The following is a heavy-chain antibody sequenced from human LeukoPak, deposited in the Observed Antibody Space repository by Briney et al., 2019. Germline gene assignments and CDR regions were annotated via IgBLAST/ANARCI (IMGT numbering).Heavy chain of an antibody. CDR1: GFTFSSYT. J-gene: IGHJ5*01. CDR3: ARESDSGGSSA. D-gene: IGHD2-15*01. Sequence: LGGSVRLSCAASGFTFSSYTMNWVRQAPGKGLEWVSSISRSSSYIYYADSVKGRFTLSRDNAKNSLFLQMNSLRAEDTAVYFCARESDSGGSSAWGPGNLCAVSS. CDR2: ISRSSSYI. V-gene: IGHV3-21*01.